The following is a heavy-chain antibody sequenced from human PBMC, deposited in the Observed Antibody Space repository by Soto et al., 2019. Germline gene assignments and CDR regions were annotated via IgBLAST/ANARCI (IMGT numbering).Heavy chain of an antibody. D-gene: IGHD5-12*01. CDR3: TTAFYSGYDPAYYYYGMDA. V-gene: IGHV3-15*07. Sequence: PGGSLRLSCAASGFTFSNAWMNWVRQAPGKGLEWVGRIKSKTDGGTTDYAAPVKGRFTISRDDSKNTLYLQMNSLKTEDTAVYYCTTAFYSGYDPAYYYYGMDAWGQGTTVTVSS. CDR1: GFTFSNAW. J-gene: IGHJ6*02. CDR2: IKSKTDGGTT.